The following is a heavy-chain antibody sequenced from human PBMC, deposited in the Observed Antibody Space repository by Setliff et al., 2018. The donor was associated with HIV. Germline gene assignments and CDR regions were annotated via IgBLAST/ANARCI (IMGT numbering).Heavy chain of an antibody. J-gene: IGHJ5*02. CDR1: GGSISSGSFY. CDR2: IYYSGST. D-gene: IGHD2-15*01. CDR3: TRDWWAYGLMGS. Sequence: SETLSLTCTVSGGSISSGSFYWSWMRQPAGKRLEWIGSIYYSGSTYYNPSLKSRVTISVDTSKDQFSLRLTSVTAADTAIYYCTRDWWAYGLMGSWGQGMLVTVSS. V-gene: IGHV4-39*07.